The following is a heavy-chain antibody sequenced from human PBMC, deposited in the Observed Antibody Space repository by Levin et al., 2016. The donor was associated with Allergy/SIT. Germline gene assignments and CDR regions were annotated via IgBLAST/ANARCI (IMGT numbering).Heavy chain of an antibody. CDR1: GGSISSSSYY. Sequence: SETLSLTCTVSGGSISSSSYYWGWIRQPPEKGLEWIGSIYYSGSTYYNPSLKSRVTISVDTSKNQFSLKLSSVTAADTAVYYCARQRRTTRYFDYWGQGTLVTVSS. J-gene: IGHJ4*02. CDR3: ARQRRTTRYFDY. CDR2: IYYSGST. D-gene: IGHD4-11*01. V-gene: IGHV4-39*01.